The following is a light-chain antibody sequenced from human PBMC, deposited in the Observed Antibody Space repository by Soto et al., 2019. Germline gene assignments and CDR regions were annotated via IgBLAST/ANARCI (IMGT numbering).Light chain of an antibody. CDR3: QQYGSPIT. CDR1: QSVSSTY. CDR2: GTS. J-gene: IGKJ5*01. V-gene: IGKV3-20*01. Sequence: EIVLTQSPGTLSLSPGERATLSCRASQSVSSTYLAWYQQKPGQAPRLLIYGTSSRATGIPDRFSGSGSGTDFTLTISSLQPDDFAVYYCQQYGSPITFGQGTRLEIK.